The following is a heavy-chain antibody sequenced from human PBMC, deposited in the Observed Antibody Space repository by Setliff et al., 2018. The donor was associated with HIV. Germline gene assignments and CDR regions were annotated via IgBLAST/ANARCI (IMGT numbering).Heavy chain of an antibody. CDR2: INHSGST. V-gene: IGHV4-34*01. J-gene: IGHJ5*02. CDR1: GGSFSGYY. CDR3: ASRVYYYDSSGYLREEGYDP. D-gene: IGHD3-22*01. Sequence: SETLSLTCAVYGGSFSGYYWSWIRQPPGKGLEWIGEINHSGSTNYNPSLKSRVTISVDTSKNQFSLKLSSVTAADAAVYYCASRVYYYDSSGYLREEGYDPWGQGTLVTVSS.